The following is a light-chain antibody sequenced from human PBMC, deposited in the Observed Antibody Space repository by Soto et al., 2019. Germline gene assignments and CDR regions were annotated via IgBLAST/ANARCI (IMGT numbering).Light chain of an antibody. V-gene: IGLV1-44*01. J-gene: IGLJ1*01. CDR1: SSNIGDNA. CDR3: AAWDASLDGYV. CDR2: SYD. Sequence: QSVLTQPPSASGTPGQRVTISCSTSSSNIGDNAVNWYQHVPGTAPKLLIYSYDQRPSGVPDRFSGSNSGTSASLAISGLQSEDEADYYCAAWDASLDGYVFGTGTKVTVL.